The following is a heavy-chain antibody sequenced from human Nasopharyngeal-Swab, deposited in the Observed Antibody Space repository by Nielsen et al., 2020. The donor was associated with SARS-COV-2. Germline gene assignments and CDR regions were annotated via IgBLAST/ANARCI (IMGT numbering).Heavy chain of an antibody. CDR3: VNTPLESSGHYYGSDH. CDR2: ISYDGSNQ. Sequence: SLKISCAASGFTFSSYGMHWVRQAPGKGLEWVAGISYDGSNQYYADSVKGRFTISRDTSKNALYLQMNSLRAEDPAVVHSVNTPLESSGHYYGSDHWGQGILVTVSS. V-gene: IGHV3-30*18. J-gene: IGHJ4*02. D-gene: IGHD3-22*01. CDR1: GFTFSSYG.